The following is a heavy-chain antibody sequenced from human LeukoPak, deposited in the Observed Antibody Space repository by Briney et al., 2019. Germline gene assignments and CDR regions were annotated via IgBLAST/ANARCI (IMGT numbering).Heavy chain of an antibody. V-gene: IGHV3-23*01. J-gene: IGHJ1*01. CDR3: AKCRDYYDSSGYYLCAEYFQH. Sequence: GGSLRLSCAAPGFTFSSYAMSWVRQAPGKGLEWVSAISGSGGSTYYADSVKRRFTISRDNSKNTLYLQMNSLRAEDTAVYYCAKCRDYYDSSGYYLCAEYFQHWGQGTLVTVSS. D-gene: IGHD3-22*01. CDR1: GFTFSSYA. CDR2: ISGSGGST.